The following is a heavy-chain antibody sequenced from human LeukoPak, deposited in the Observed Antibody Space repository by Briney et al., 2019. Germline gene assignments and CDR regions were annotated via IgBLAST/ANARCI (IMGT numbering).Heavy chain of an antibody. CDR1: GYTFTSYG. D-gene: IGHD6-19*01. CDR3: ARDAPVGIAVAGNWFDP. J-gene: IGHJ5*02. V-gene: IGHV1-18*01. CDR2: ISAYNGNT. Sequence: HRASVTVSCKASGYTFTSYGISWVRQARGKGLERMGWISAYNGNTNYAQKLQGRVTMTTDTSTSTAYMELRSLRSDDTAVYYCARDAPVGIAVAGNWFDPWGQGTLVTVSS.